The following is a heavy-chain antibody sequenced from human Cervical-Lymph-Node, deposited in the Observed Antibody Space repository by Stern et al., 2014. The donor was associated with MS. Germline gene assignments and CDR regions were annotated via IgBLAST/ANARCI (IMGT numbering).Heavy chain of an antibody. Sequence: VQLEESGGGVVQPGRSLRLACAASGFTFSSYGMHWVRQAPDKGLEWVAVIWYDGSNKYYADSVKGRFTITRDNSTNTQYLQLNSLRAEDTAVYYCARDSSKGGSNYWGQGTLVTVSS. J-gene: IGHJ4*02. CDR3: ARDSSKGGSNY. CDR2: IWYDGSNK. CDR1: GFTFSSYG. D-gene: IGHD2-2*01. V-gene: IGHV3-33*01.